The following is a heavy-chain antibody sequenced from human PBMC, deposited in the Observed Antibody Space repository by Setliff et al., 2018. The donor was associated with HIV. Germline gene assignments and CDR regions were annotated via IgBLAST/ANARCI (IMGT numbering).Heavy chain of an antibody. V-gene: IGHV1-2*02. Sequence: GASVKVSCKSSGYTFTDYFMHWVRQAPGQGLEWMGWISPDNANTRISQRFRGIVTMTRDRSINTAYMEFSGLTSDDAAVYYCARQLSNSFDYWGQGTLVTVSS. CDR3: ARQLSNSFDY. CDR1: GYTFTDYF. CDR2: ISPDNANT. D-gene: IGHD1-1*01. J-gene: IGHJ4*02.